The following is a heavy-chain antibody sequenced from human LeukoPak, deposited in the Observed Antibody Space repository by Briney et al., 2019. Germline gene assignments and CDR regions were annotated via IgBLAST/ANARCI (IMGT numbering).Heavy chain of an antibody. Sequence: SQTLSLTCTVSGGSISGGGSYWSWIRQHPGDGLGWVGYIYYSGSTYYNPSLKSRVTISVDTSKNQFSLKLSSVTAADTAVYYCAKVSVWSGYYSGMDVWGQGTTVTVSS. CDR3: AKVSVWSGYYSGMDV. J-gene: IGHJ6*02. V-gene: IGHV4-31*03. D-gene: IGHD3-3*01. CDR1: GGSISGGGSY. CDR2: IYYSGST.